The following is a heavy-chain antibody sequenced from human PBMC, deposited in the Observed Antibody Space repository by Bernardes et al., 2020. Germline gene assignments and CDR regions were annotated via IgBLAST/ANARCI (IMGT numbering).Heavy chain of an antibody. CDR3: VRIYTLGTATHAFDI. Sequence: GGSLRLSRAASGFTFSSYSMNWVRQAPGKGLEWVSYISSSSSTIYYADSVKGRFTISRDNAKNSLYLQMNSLRDEDTAVYYCVRIYTLGTATHAFDIWGQGTMVTVSS. V-gene: IGHV3-48*02. CDR2: ISSSSSTI. D-gene: IGHD2-21*02. CDR1: GFTFSSYS. J-gene: IGHJ3*02.